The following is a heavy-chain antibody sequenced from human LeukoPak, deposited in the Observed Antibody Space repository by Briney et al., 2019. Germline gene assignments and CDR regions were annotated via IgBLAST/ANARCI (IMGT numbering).Heavy chain of an antibody. Sequence: SVKVSCKASGGTFSSYAISWVRQAPGQGLEWMGGIFPIFGTANYAQKFQGRVTITTDESTSTAYMELSSLRSEDTAVYYCARGPRYYDSSGYYGSFDYWGQGTLVTVSS. CDR1: GGTFSSYA. CDR2: IFPIFGTA. CDR3: ARGPRYYDSSGYYGSFDY. D-gene: IGHD3-22*01. V-gene: IGHV1-69*05. J-gene: IGHJ4*02.